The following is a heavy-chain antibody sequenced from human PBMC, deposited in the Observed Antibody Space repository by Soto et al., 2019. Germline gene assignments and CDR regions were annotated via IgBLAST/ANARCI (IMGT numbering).Heavy chain of an antibody. CDR3: ARGGPPNWGSYYFDY. J-gene: IGHJ4*01. Sequence: EVQLVESGGGLVQPGGSLRLSCAASGFTCSSYSMNWVRQAPGKGLEWVSYISSSSSTIYYADSVKGRFTISRDNAKNSLYLKMNSLRVEDTAVYYCARGGPPNWGSYYFDYWGQGTLVTVSS. V-gene: IGHV3-48*01. CDR2: ISSSSSTI. CDR1: GFTCSSYS. D-gene: IGHD7-27*01.